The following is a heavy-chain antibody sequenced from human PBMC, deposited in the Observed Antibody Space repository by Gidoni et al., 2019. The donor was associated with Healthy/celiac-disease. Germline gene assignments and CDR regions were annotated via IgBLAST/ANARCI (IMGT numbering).Heavy chain of an antibody. CDR1: GFTFSNAW. D-gene: IGHD2-8*01. CDR2: IKSKTDGGTT. J-gene: IGHJ6*02. CDR3: TTGYCTNGVCYADYYYGMDV. V-gene: IGHV3-15*01. Sequence: ESGGGLVKPGGSLRLSCAASGFTFSNAWMSWVRQAPGKGLEWVGRIKSKTDGGTTDYAAPVKGRFTISRDDSKNTLYLQMNSLKTEDTAVYYCTTGYCTNGVCYADYYYGMDVWGQGTTVTVSS.